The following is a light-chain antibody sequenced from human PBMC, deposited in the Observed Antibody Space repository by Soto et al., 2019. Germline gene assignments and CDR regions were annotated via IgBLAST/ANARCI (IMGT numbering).Light chain of an antibody. CDR1: SSDVGDYNY. CDR2: DVS. J-gene: IGLJ1*01. Sequence: QSALTQPASVSGSPRQSITISCTATSSDVGDYNYVSWYQQRPGKAPKLMIYDVSDRPSGVSNRFSGSKSGYTASLTISGLQAEDEADYYRSSYTSSNTYVFGTGTKVTVL. CDR3: SSYTSSNTYV. V-gene: IGLV2-14*01.